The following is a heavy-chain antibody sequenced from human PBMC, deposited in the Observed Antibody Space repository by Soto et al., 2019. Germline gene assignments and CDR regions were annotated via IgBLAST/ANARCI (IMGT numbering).Heavy chain of an antibody. Sequence: SEPLSLTCAVYGGSSSAYYWSWIRQPPGKGLEWIGQISHSGATDYNPSHKSRVSISGDTSKNQFSLILTSVTAADTAVYYCARQKNSWFYGMDVWGQGTTVTVSS. CDR3: ARQKNSWFYGMDV. J-gene: IGHJ6*02. V-gene: IGHV4-34*01. CDR1: GGSSSAYY. D-gene: IGHD3-10*01. CDR2: ISHSGAT.